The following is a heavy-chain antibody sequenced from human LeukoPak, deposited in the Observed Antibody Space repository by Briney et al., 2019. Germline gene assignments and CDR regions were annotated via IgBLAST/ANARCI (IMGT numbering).Heavy chain of an antibody. V-gene: IGHV4-59*12. J-gene: IGHJ4*02. CDR3: ARGRGYYGSGSSFDY. CDR1: GGSISSYY. D-gene: IGHD3-10*01. Sequence: SETLSLTCTVSGGSISSYYWTWIRQPPGKGLEWIGYIYYSGSTNFNPSLKSRVTISVDTSKNQFSLKLSSVTAADTAVYYCARGRGYYGSGSSFDYWGQGTLVTVSS. CDR2: IYYSGST.